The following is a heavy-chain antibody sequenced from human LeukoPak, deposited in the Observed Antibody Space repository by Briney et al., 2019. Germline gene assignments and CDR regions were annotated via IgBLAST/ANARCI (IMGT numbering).Heavy chain of an antibody. V-gene: IGHV3-23*01. CDR1: GFSFSYYA. CDR2: IGYRGGSI. J-gene: IGHJ4*02. D-gene: IGHD5-24*01. Sequence: GGSLRLSCAASGFSFSYYAMSWVRQAPGKGLEWVSIIGYRGGSIYYAHSVQGRFTISRDNSKNTLSLQMNSLRAEDTAVYYCARDTDGYNYPGISDWGQGTLVTVSS. CDR3: ARDTDGYNYPGISD.